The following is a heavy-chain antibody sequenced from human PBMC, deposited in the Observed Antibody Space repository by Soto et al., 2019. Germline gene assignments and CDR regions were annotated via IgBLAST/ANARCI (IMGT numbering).Heavy chain of an antibody. V-gene: IGHV3-33*01. CDR1: GFTFSSYG. D-gene: IGHD6-19*01. CDR2: IWYDGSNK. CDR3: ARDQGDHQQWHPPIYYYMDV. Sequence: QVQLVASGGGVAQPGRSLRLSCAASGFTFSSYGMHWVRQAPGKGLEWVAVIWYDGSNKYYEDSVKGRFTISRDNSKNTLYLQLNSLSAEDTAMYYCARDQGDHQQWHPPIYYYMDVWGKGTTVTFSS. J-gene: IGHJ6*03.